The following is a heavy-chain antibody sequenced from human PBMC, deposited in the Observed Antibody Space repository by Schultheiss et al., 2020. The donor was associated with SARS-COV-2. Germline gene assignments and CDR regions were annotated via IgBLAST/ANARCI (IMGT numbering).Heavy chain of an antibody. J-gene: IGHJ4*02. V-gene: IGHV3-33*06. CDR2: IWYDGSNK. CDR3: AKDGSMVRGVISSLGDY. Sequence: GGSLRLSCAASGFTFSSYGMHWVRQAPGKGLEWVAVIWYDGSNKYYADSVKGRFTISRDNSKNTLYLQMNSLRAEDTAVYYCAKDGSMVRGVISSLGDYWGQGTLVTVSS. CDR1: GFTFSSYG. D-gene: IGHD3-10*01.